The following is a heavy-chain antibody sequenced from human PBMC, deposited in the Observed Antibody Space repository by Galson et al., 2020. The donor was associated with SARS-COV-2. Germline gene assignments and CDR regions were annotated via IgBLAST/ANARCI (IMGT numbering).Heavy chain of an antibody. D-gene: IGHD6-19*01. CDR2: IYYSRST. CDR1: GGSISSGGYH. Sequence: SETLSLTCTVSGGSISSGGYHWSWIRQHPGQGLEWIGYIYYSRSTYYNPSLKSRVTISVDTSKNQFSLKLSSVTAADTAVYYCARISSGWLTGFDYWGQGTLVTVSS. CDR3: ARISSGWLTGFDY. J-gene: IGHJ4*02. V-gene: IGHV4-31*03.